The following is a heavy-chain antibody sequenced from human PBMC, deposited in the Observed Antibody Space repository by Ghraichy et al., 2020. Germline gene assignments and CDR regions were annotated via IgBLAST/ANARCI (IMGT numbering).Heavy chain of an antibody. CDR2: ISSNGGST. CDR1: GFTFSSYA. D-gene: IGHD2-2*01. Sequence: GGSLRLSCSASGFTFSSYAMHWVRQAPGKGLEYVSAISSNGGSTYYADSVKGRFTISRDNSKNTLYLQMSSLRAEDTAVYYCVGYCSSTSCLLGVQHWGQGTLVTVSS. J-gene: IGHJ1*01. CDR3: VGYCSSTSCLLGVQH. V-gene: IGHV3-64D*09.